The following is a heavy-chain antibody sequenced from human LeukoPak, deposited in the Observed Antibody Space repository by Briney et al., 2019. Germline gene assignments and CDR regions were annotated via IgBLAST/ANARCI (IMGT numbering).Heavy chain of an antibody. Sequence: SETLSLTCAVSGGSFTHYYWSWTRQPPGKGLQWIGYIYSSGTTKYNPSLKSRVTISLDMPNNQFSLILTSVTAADTAVYYCARGRAWELPDYFQLWGRGTLVTVSS. J-gene: IGHJ1*01. CDR2: IYSSGTT. D-gene: IGHD1-26*01. CDR3: ARGRAWELPDYFQL. V-gene: IGHV4-59*08. CDR1: GGSFTHYY.